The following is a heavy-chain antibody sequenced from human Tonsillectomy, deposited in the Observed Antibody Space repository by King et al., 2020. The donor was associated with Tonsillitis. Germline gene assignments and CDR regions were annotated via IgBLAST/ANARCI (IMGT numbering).Heavy chain of an antibody. V-gene: IGHV3-23*03. Sequence: VQLVESGGGLVQPVESLRLSCAASGFTFSSYAMSWVRQAPGKGLEWVSIIYSGGSSTYYADSVKGRFTISRENSKNTLYLQMNNLRAEDTAVYYCAKDSRRYCSGGSCYAMDVWGQGTTVTVSS. J-gene: IGHJ6*02. CDR2: IYSGGSST. CDR3: AKDSRRYCSGGSCYAMDV. CDR1: GFTFSSYA. D-gene: IGHD2-15*01.